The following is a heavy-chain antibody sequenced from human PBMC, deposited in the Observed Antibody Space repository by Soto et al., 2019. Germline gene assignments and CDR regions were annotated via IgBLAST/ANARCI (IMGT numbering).Heavy chain of an antibody. J-gene: IGHJ6*02. V-gene: IGHV3-30*18. CDR3: AKDFLPRRGYYYYGMDV. CDR1: GFTFSSYG. Sequence: GGSLRLSCAASGFTFSSYGMHWVRQAPGKGLEWVAVISYDGSNKYYADSVKGRFTISRDNSKNTLYLQMNSLRAEDTAVYYCAKDFLPRRGYYYYGMDVWGQGTTVTVSS. CDR2: ISYDGSNK. D-gene: IGHD3-3*01.